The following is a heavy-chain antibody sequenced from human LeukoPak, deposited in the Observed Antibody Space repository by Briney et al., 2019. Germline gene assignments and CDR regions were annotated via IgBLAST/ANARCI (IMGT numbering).Heavy chain of an antibody. CDR3: AKALSPSVAGPDNWFDP. CDR1: GFTFDGYA. Sequence: GGSLRLSCAASGFTFDGYAMHWVRQAPGKGLEWVSGISWNSGSIGYADSVKGRFTISRDNAKNSLYLQMNSLRAEDTALYYCAKALSPSVAGPDNWFDPWGQGTLVTVSS. J-gene: IGHJ5*02. V-gene: IGHV3-9*01. CDR2: ISWNSGSI. D-gene: IGHD6-19*01.